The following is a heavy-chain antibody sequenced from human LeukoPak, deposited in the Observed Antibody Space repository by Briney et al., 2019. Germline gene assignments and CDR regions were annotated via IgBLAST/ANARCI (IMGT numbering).Heavy chain of an antibody. CDR2: ISGSGGST. V-gene: IGHV3-23*01. Sequence: GGSLRLSCAAPGVTFSSYAMSWVRQAPGKGLEWVSAISGSGGSTYYADSVRGRFTISRDNSKKTLYLQMNSLRAEDTAVYYCARAISGVAAFDIWGQGTVVTVSS. CDR1: GVTFSSYA. J-gene: IGHJ3*02. CDR3: ARAISGVAAFDI. D-gene: IGHD6-19*01.